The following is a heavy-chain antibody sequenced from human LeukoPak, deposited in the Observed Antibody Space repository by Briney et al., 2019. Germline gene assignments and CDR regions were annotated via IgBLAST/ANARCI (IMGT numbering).Heavy chain of an antibody. J-gene: IGHJ4*02. D-gene: IGHD3-16*02. CDR2: IIPIFGTA. CDR1: GGTFSSYA. V-gene: IGHV1-69*05. Sequence: SVKVSCKASGGTFSSYAISWVRQAPGQGLEWMGRIIPIFGTANYAQKFQGRVTITTDESTSTAYMELSSLRSEDTAVYYCARDAYDYVWGGCRRAGYYFDYWGQGTLVTVSS. CDR3: ARDAYDYVWGGCRRAGYYFDY.